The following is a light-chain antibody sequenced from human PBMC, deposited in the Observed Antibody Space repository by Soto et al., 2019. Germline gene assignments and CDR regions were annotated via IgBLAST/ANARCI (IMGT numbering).Light chain of an antibody. CDR3: SSYTSSSPCV. Sequence: LTQPASVSGSPGQSITISCTGTSSDVGGYKYVSWYQQHPGKAPKLMIYEVSNRPSGVSNRFSGSKSGNTASLTISGLQAEDEADYYCSSYTSSSPCVFGTGTKVTVL. CDR1: SSDVGGYKY. CDR2: EVS. V-gene: IGLV2-14*01. J-gene: IGLJ1*01.